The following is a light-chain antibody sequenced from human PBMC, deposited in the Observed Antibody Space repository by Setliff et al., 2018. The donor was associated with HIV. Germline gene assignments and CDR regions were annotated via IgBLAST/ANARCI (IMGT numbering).Light chain of an antibody. J-gene: IGLJ1*01. CDR1: SSDVGGYNY. CDR2: DVS. V-gene: IGLV2-14*03. Sequence: QSALTQPASVSGSPGQSITISCTGTSSDVGGYNYVSWYQQHPGTAPKLMIYDVSNRPSGVSNRFSGSKSGNTASLTISGLQADDEADYYCSSYTSSSTLVFGTGTKVT. CDR3: SSYTSSSTLV.